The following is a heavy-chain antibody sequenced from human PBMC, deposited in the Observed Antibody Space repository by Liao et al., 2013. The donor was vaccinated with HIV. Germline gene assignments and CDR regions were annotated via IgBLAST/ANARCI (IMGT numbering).Heavy chain of an antibody. CDR1: GGSITSGSYY. CDR2: IFPSGYT. D-gene: IGHD3-3*01. CDR3: ARDLDTWSEEAFDI. Sequence: QVQLQESGPGLVKPSQTLSLTCSVSGGSITSGSYYWGWIRQPAGKGLEWIGRIFPSGYTNYNPSLKSRVTISVDTSKNLFSLKLSSVTAADTAVYYCARDLDTWSEEAFDIWGQGTMVTVSS. J-gene: IGHJ3*02. V-gene: IGHV4-61*02.